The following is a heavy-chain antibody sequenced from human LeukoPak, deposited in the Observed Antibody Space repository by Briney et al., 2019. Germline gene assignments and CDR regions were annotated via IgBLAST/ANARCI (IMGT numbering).Heavy chain of an antibody. CDR3: AKDRRGGQWLAIMYYFDY. J-gene: IGHJ4*02. D-gene: IGHD6-19*01. Sequence: GGSLRLSCAASGFTFSSYAMSWVRQAPGKGLEWVSAISGSGGSTYYADSVKGRFTISRDNSKNTLYLQMNSLRAEDTAVYYCAKDRRGGQWLAIMYYFDYWGQGTLVTVSS. V-gene: IGHV3-23*01. CDR2: ISGSGGST. CDR1: GFTFSSYA.